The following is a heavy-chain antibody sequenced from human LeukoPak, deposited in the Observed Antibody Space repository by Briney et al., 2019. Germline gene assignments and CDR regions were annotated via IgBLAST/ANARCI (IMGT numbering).Heavy chain of an antibody. J-gene: IGHJ5*02. V-gene: IGHV3-21*01. CDR1: GFTFSSYA. CDR3: ARVGVVPAAIPVDGFDP. D-gene: IGHD2-2*02. Sequence: PGGSLRLSCAASGFTFSSYAMSWVRQAPGKGLEWVSSISSSSSYIYYADSVKGRFTISRDNAKNSLYLQMNSLRAEDTAVYYCARVGVVPAAIPVDGFDPWGQGTLVTVSS. CDR2: ISSSSSYI.